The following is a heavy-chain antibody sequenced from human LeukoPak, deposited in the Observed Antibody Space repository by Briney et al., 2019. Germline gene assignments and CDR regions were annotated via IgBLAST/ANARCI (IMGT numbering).Heavy chain of an antibody. CDR1: GYTFTGYY. Sequence: ASVKVSCKASGYTFTGYYMHWVRQAPGQGLEWMGWINPNSGGTNYAQKFQGRVTMTRDTSISPAYMELSRLRSDDTAVYYCARSTMIVVVPTYWGQGTLVTVSS. V-gene: IGHV1-2*02. J-gene: IGHJ4*02. D-gene: IGHD3-22*01. CDR2: INPNSGGT. CDR3: ARSTMIVVVPTY.